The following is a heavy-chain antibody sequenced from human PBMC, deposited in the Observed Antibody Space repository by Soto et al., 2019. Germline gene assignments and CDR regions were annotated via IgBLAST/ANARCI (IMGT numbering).Heavy chain of an antibody. CDR2: IKPDESEK. V-gene: IGHV3-7*01. Sequence: EVQLVESGGGLVQPGGSLRLSCTASGFTFSDSWMTWVRQAPGKGLEWVARIKPDESEKKYADSVKGRFSISRDNAKNSKDLQMESLGGEGKALYYCVRGGSNYASWGQGTLVTVS. D-gene: IGHD4-4*01. CDR3: VRGGSNYAS. J-gene: IGHJ5*02. CDR1: GFTFSDSW.